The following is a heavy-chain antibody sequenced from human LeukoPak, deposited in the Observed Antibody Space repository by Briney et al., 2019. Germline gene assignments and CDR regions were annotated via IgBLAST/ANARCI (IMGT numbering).Heavy chain of an antibody. CDR2: IYYSGST. J-gene: IGHJ6*02. D-gene: IGHD5-12*01. Sequence: SETLSLTCTVSGGSISSGDYYWSWIRQPPGKGLEWIGYIYYSGSTYYNPSLKSRVTISVDTSKNQFSLKLSSVTAADTAVYYCAREGSGYDYVRYYYYGMDVWGQGTTVTVSS. CDR1: GGSISSGDYY. V-gene: IGHV4-30-4*01. CDR3: AREGSGYDYVRYYYYGMDV.